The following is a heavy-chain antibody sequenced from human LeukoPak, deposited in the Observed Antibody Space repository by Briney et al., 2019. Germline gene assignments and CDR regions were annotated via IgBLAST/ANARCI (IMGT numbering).Heavy chain of an antibody. Sequence: GGSLRLSCAASGFTFSSYGMHWVRQAPGKGLEWVTFIRYGGDNKYYADSVKGRFTTSRDNSKNTLYLQMNSLRAEDTAVYYCAKLASYGMDVWGQGTTVTVSS. V-gene: IGHV3-30*02. J-gene: IGHJ6*02. CDR1: GFTFSSYG. CDR2: IRYGGDNK. CDR3: AKLASYGMDV.